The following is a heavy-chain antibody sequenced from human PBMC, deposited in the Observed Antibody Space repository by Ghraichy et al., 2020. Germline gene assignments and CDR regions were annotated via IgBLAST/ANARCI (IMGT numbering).Heavy chain of an antibody. Sequence: GGSLRLSCAASGFTFSSYWMSWVRQAPGKGLEWVANIKQDGSEKYYVDSVKGRFTISRDNAKNSLYLQMNNLRAEDTAVYYCAKVVKGYYYYMDVWGKGTTVTVSS. V-gene: IGHV3-7*01. CDR2: IKQDGSEK. J-gene: IGHJ6*03. CDR1: GFTFSSYW. D-gene: IGHD2-21*01. CDR3: AKVVKGYYYYMDV.